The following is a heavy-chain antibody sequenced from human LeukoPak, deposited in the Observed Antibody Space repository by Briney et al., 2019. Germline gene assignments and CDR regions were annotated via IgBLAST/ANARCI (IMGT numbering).Heavy chain of an antibody. V-gene: IGHV3-30-3*01. J-gene: IGHJ6*02. CDR2: ISYDGSNK. CDR3: ARDMDPYYYYYGMDV. D-gene: IGHD3-10*01. CDR1: GFTFSSYA. Sequence: GRSLRLSCAASGFTFSSYAMHWVRQAPGKGLEWVAVISYDGSNKYYADSVKGRFTISRDNSKNTLYLQMNSLRAEDTAVYYCARDMDPYYYYYGMDVWGQGTTVTVS.